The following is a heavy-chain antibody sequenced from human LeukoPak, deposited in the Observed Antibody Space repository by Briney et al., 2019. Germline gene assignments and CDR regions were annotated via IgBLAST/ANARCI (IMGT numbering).Heavy chain of an antibody. CDR2: VYYSGST. CDR3: ARPRNSYGDYGT. CDR1: GGSLSCSSYY. J-gene: IGHJ4*02. V-gene: IGHV4-39*07. D-gene: IGHD4-17*01. Sequence: SETLSLTRSLSGGSLSCSSYYWGGIRQPPGKGVEWIGSVYYSGSTYYHPSLKTRVTISVDMPKQQFSLTVRSVTGADTAVYFCARPRNSYGDYGTWGEGTLVSVFS.